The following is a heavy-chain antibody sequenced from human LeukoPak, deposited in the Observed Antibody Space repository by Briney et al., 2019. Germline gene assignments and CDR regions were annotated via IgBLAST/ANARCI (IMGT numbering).Heavy chain of an antibody. D-gene: IGHD6-13*01. CDR2: IYYSGST. Sequence: SETLSLTCTVSGGSISSSSYYWSWIRQPPGKGLERIGYIYYSGSTNYNPSLKSRVTISVDTSKNQFSLKLSSVTAADTAVYYCARQLHPGYSSSWRSPLDAFDIWGQGTMVTVSS. V-gene: IGHV4-61*05. J-gene: IGHJ3*02. CDR3: ARQLHPGYSSSWRSPLDAFDI. CDR1: GGSISSSSYY.